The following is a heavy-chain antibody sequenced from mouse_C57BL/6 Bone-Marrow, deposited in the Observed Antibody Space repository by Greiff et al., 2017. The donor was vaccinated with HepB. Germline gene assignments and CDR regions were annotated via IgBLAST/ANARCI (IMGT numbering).Heavy chain of an antibody. Sequence: EVQLQESGPELVKPGASVKIPCKASGYTFTDYNMDWVKQSHGKSLEWIGDINPNNGGTIYNQKFKGKATLTVDKSSSTAYMELRSLTSEDTAVYYCARGGGFTTVVADDYFDYWGQGTTLTVSS. D-gene: IGHD1-1*01. CDR2: INPNNGGT. CDR3: ARGGGFTTVVADDYFDY. CDR1: GYTFTDYN. J-gene: IGHJ2*01. V-gene: IGHV1-18*01.